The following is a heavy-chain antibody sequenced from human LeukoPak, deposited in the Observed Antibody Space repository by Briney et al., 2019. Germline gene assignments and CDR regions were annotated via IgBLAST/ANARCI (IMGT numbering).Heavy chain of an antibody. D-gene: IGHD3-22*01. CDR3: AKGLYYMHDSSGYHSNWFDP. CDR1: GFTFSNYA. Sequence: GGSLRLSCAASGFTFSNYAMTWVRQAPGKGLEWVSGISGSGDNTYYADSVKGRFTISRDNSKNTMSLHMNTLRAEDTAIYYCAKGLYYMHDSSGYHSNWFDPWGQGTLVAVSS. V-gene: IGHV3-23*01. CDR2: ISGSGDNT. J-gene: IGHJ5*02.